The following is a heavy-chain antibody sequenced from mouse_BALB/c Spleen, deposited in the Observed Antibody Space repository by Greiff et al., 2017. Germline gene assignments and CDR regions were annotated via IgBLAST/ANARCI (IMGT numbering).Heavy chain of an antibody. CDR1: GYTFTDYA. J-gene: IGHJ3*01. CDR3: ARGVRRFAY. CDR2: ISTYYGNT. Sequence: VQLQQSGPELVRPGVSVKISCKGSGYTFTDYAMHWVKQSHAKSLEWIGVISTYYGNTNYNQKFKGKATMTVDKSSSTAYMELARLTSEDSAIYYCARGVRRFAYWGQGTLVTVSA. D-gene: IGHD2-14*01. V-gene: IGHV1-67*01.